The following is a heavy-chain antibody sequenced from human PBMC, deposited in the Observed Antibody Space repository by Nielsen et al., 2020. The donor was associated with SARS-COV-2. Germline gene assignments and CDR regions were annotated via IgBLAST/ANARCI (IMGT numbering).Heavy chain of an antibody. V-gene: IGHV3-7*02. J-gene: IGHJ5*02. CDR3: ARSWAINNWFDP. Sequence: GGSLRLSCAASGLTFSAHYMSWVRQSPGKGLEWVANINQDGSEKHYVDSVKGRFTISRDNAKNSLHLQMNSLRAEDTAVYYCARSWAINNWFDPWGQGTLVTVSS. CDR2: INQDGSEK. CDR1: GLTFSAHY. D-gene: IGHD3-16*01.